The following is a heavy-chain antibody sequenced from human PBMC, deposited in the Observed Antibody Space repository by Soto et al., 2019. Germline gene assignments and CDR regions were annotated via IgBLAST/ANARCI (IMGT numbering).Heavy chain of an antibody. CDR3: ARVSGYDYHYYYGKDV. CDR2: IYPGDSDT. Sequence: PGESLKISCKGSGYSFTSYWIGWVRQMPGKGLEWMGIIYPGDSDTRYSPSFQGQVTISADKSISTAYLQWSSLKASDTAMYYCARVSGYDYHYYYGKDVWGQGTTVTGSS. J-gene: IGHJ6*02. D-gene: IGHD5-12*01. CDR1: GYSFTSYW. V-gene: IGHV5-51*01.